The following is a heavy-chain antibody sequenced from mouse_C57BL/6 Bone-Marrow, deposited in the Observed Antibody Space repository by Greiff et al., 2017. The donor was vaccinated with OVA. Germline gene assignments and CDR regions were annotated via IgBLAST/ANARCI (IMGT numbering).Heavy chain of an antibody. CDR3: AREGVLRPGRYFDV. D-gene: IGHD1-1*01. Sequence: EVKLEESEGGLVQPGSSMTLSCTASGFTFSDYYMAWVRQVPEKGLEWVANINYDGSSTYYLDSLKSRFIISRDNAKNILYLQMSSLKSEDTATYYCAREGVLRPGRYFDVWGTGTTVTVSS. V-gene: IGHV5-16*01. J-gene: IGHJ1*03. CDR2: INYDGSST. CDR1: GFTFSDYY.